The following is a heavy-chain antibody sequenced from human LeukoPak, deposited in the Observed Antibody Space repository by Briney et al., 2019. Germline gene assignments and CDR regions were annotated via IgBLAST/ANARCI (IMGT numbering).Heavy chain of an antibody. CDR1: GGSISSNNW. J-gene: IGHJ6*02. D-gene: IGHD2-2*01. CDR3: ARERIVVVPAVNYYYYYGMDV. V-gene: IGHV4-31*11. Sequence: SETLSLTCAVSGGSISSNNWWGWIRQHPGKGLEWIGYIYYSGSTYYNPSLKSRVTISVDTSKNQFSLKLSSVTAADTAVYYCARERIVVVPAVNYYYYYGMDVWGQGTTVTVSS. CDR2: IYYSGST.